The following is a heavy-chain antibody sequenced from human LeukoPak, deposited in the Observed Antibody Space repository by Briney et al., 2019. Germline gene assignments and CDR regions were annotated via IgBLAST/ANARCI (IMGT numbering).Heavy chain of an antibody. D-gene: IGHD1-26*01. V-gene: IGHV5-51*01. CDR2: IYPGDSDT. CDR1: GYSFTSYW. CDR3: ARLVIHGGATADYFDY. J-gene: IGHJ4*02. Sequence: GESLKISCKGSGYSFTSYWIGWVRQMPGKGLGWMGIIYPGDSDTRYSPSFQGQVTISADKSISTAYLRWSSLKASDTAIYYCARLVIHGGATADYFDYWGRGILVTVSS.